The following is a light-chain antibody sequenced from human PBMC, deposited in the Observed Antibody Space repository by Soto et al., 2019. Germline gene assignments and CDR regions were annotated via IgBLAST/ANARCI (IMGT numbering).Light chain of an antibody. CDR1: QGICSS. J-gene: IGKJ3*01. V-gene: IGKV3-11*01. CDR2: RAS. CDR3: QQSYNGAT. Sequence: EIVWTQSPATLSLSPGERSTLSCRASQGICSSLAWYQQKTGQAPRLLIFRASDRPTASPDRFSGSGFGADFALTISSLEPEVFAVYYFQQSYNGATFGPGTKVDVK.